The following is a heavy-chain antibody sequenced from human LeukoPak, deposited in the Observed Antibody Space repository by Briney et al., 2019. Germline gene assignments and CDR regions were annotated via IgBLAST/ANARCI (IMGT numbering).Heavy chain of an antibody. CDR2: IYHSGST. Sequence: PSGTLSLTCAVSGGSLSSSNWWSWVRQPPGKGLEWIGEIYHSGSTNYNPSLKSRVTISVDKSKNQFSLKLSSVTAADTAVYYCARDSRGPREYYFDYWGQGALVTVSS. CDR3: ARDSRGPREYYFDY. CDR1: GGSLSSSNW. J-gene: IGHJ4*02. V-gene: IGHV4-4*02.